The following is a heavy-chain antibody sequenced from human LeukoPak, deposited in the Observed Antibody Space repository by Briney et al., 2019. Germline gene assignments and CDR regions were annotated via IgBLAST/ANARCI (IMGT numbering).Heavy chain of an antibody. V-gene: IGHV4-39*07. CDR1: GGSISSSSYY. CDR3: ARGVFGSSSWYALYYYYYYMDV. D-gene: IGHD6-13*01. CDR2: IYYSGST. J-gene: IGHJ6*03. Sequence: SETLSLTCTVSGGSISSSSYYWGWIRQPPGKGLEWIGSIYYSGSTYYNPSLKSRVTISVDTSKNQFSLKLSSVTAADTAVYYCARGVFGSSSWYALYYYYYYMDVWGKGTTVTVSS.